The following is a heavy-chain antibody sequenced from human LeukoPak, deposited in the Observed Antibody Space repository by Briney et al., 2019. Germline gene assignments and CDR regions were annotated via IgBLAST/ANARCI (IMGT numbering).Heavy chain of an antibody. CDR1: VGTFSSYA. V-gene: IGHV1-69*13. CDR3: ASTSIQD. J-gene: IGHJ4*02. Sequence: SVHVSCMACVGTFSSYAISWVRQAPGQGLYWMGWIIPIFCTAHYEQKFRGRVTITADESTSTAYMELSSLRSEDTAVYYCASTSIQDWGQGTMVIVSS. CDR2: IIPIFCTA.